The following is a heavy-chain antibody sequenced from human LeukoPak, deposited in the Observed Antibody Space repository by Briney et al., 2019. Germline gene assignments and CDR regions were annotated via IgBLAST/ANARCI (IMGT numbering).Heavy chain of an antibody. J-gene: IGHJ4*02. CDR1: GFTFSSYA. CDR3: ARDHSGYVGF. CDR2: VSGSGSTT. V-gene: IGHV3-23*01. Sequence: GGSLRLSCAASGFTFSSYAMSWVRQAPGKGLEWVSAVSGSGSTTYYADSVKGRFTISRDNAKNSLYLQMNSLRAEDTAVYYCARDHSGYVGFGGQGTLVTVSS. D-gene: IGHD5-12*01.